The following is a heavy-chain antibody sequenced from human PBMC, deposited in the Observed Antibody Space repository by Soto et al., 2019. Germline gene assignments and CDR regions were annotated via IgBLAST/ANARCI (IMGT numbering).Heavy chain of an antibody. J-gene: IGHJ6*02. CDR1: GGSINNGNS. D-gene: IGHD6-19*01. Sequence: QVQLQESGPGLVKPSGTLSLTCDVSGGSINNGNSWSWVRQSPARGLEWIGEIYHSGRTDYNPSLESRVVIALDRSTGHFSLKPSSVTAADTGIYYCAGSYCSGGRCHGYVMDIWGQGTTVTVS. V-gene: IGHV4-4*02. CDR2: IYHSGRT. CDR3: AGSYCSGGRCHGYVMDI.